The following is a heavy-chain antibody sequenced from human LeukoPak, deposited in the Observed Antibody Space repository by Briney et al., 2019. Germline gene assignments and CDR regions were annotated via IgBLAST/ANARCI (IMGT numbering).Heavy chain of an antibody. CDR2: ISGSGGST. V-gene: IGHV3-23*01. CDR3: AKVITVTTPLVRYYYYYGMDV. Sequence: GGSLRLSCAASGFTFSSYAMSWVRQAPGKGLEWVSAISGSGGSTYYADSVKGRFTISRDNSKNTLYLQMNSLRAEDTAVYYCAKVITVTTPLVRYYYYYGMDVWGQGTTVTVSS. CDR1: GFTFSSYA. J-gene: IGHJ6*02. D-gene: IGHD4-17*01.